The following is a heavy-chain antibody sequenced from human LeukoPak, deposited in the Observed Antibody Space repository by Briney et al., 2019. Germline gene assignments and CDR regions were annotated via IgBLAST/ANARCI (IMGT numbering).Heavy chain of an antibody. CDR1: GFTFNSYG. CDR3: AKPSYGDYLAAGY. V-gene: IGHV3-30*18. CDR2: ISYDGSNK. Sequence: GGSLRLSCAASGFTFNSYGMHWVRQAPGKGLEWVAVISYDGSNKYYADSVKGRFTISRDNSKNTLYLQMNSLRAEDTAVYYCAKPSYGDYLAAGYWGQGTLVTISS. D-gene: IGHD4-17*01. J-gene: IGHJ4*02.